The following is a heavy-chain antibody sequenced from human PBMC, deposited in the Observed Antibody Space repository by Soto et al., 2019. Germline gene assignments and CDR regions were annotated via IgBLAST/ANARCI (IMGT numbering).Heavy chain of an antibody. CDR1: GGSFSGYY. D-gene: IGHD6-13*01. Sequence: QVQLQQWGAGLLKPSETLPLTCAVYGGSFSGYYWSWIRQPPGKGLEWIGEINHSGSTNYNPSLKSRVTISVDTSKNQFSLKLSSVTAADMAVYYCARELFPQYIAAAGTGWFDPWGQGTLVTVSS. CDR2: INHSGST. V-gene: IGHV4-34*01. J-gene: IGHJ5*02. CDR3: ARELFPQYIAAAGTGWFDP.